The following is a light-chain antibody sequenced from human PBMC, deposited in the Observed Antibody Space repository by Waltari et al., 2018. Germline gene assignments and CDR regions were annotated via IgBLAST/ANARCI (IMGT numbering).Light chain of an antibody. V-gene: IGKV4-1*01. J-gene: IGKJ1*01. CDR3: QQYYSTPRT. CDR2: WAS. CDR1: QSILYSSNNKNY. Sequence: DILMTQSPDSLAVSLGERATINCRSSQSILYSSNNKNYLTWYQQKPGQPPKLLLYWASTRESGVPDRFSGSGSGTDFTLTISSLQAEDVATYYCQQYYSTPRTFGQGTKVEI.